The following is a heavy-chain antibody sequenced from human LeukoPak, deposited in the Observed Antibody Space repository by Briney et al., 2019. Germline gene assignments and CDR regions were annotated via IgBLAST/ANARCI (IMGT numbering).Heavy chain of an antibody. Sequence: PGGSLRLSCAASGFTFSSYAMHWVRQASGRGLEWVAVISYDGSNKYYADSVKGRFTISRDNSKNTLYLQMNSLRAEDTAVYYCARDPVTAIGYFDYWGQGTLVTVSS. CDR1: GFTFSSYA. CDR2: ISYDGSNK. CDR3: ARDPVTAIGYFDY. J-gene: IGHJ4*02. V-gene: IGHV3-30*04. D-gene: IGHD2-21*02.